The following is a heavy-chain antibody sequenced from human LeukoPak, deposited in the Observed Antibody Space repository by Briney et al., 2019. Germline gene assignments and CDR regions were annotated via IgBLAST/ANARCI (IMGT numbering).Heavy chain of an antibody. CDR2: ISLDGSET. CDR3: ARGVYGNFDS. J-gene: IGHJ4*02. CDR1: GFTFNQYW. Sequence: PGGSLRLSCAASGFTFNQYWMHWVRQGSGKGQAWVSRISLDGSETDYADSVKGRFTVSRDNAKNTVYLQMNRLRVDDTAVYYCARGVYGNFDSWGQGILVTVSS. D-gene: IGHD3-10*01. V-gene: IGHV3-74*01.